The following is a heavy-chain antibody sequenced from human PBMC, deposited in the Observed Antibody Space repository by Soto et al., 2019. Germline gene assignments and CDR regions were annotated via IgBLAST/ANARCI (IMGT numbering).Heavy chain of an antibody. V-gene: IGHV4-59*01. CDR3: ARSGTGYYTVGLLGY. D-gene: IGHD3-9*01. J-gene: IGHJ4*02. CDR2: IYYSGST. Sequence: PSETLSLTCTVSGGSISSYYWSWIRQPPGKGLEWIGYIYYSGSTNYNPSLKSRVTISVDTSKNQFSLKLSSVTAADTAVYYCARSGTGYYTVGLLGYWGQGTLVTVSS. CDR1: GGSISSYY.